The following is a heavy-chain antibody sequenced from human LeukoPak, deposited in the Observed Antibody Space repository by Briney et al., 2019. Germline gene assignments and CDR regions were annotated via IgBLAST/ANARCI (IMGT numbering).Heavy chain of an antibody. J-gene: IGHJ4*02. V-gene: IGHV3-33*08. CDR3: LTPAGWVNY. CDR2: IWYDGSNK. Sequence: GRSLRLSCAASGFTFSTYGMHWVRQAPGKGLEWVAVIWYDGSNKYYADSVKGRFTISRDNSKNTLYLQMNSLRAEDTAVYYCLTPAGWVNYWGQGTLVTVSS. CDR1: GFTFSTYG. D-gene: IGHD1-14*01.